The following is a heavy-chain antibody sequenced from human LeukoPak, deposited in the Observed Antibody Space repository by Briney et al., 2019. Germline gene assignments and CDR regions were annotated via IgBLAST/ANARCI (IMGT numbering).Heavy chain of an antibody. J-gene: IGHJ4*02. Sequence: ASVKLSCKASGYTFTGNYINWVRNAPGQPLEWIGWINPNSDGTNYAQKFQGRVTMTRDTSISTTNMELSSLRSDDTAVYYCARDSALVYWGQGTLVSVSS. CDR3: ARDSALVY. V-gene: IGHV1-2*02. CDR2: INPNSDGT. D-gene: IGHD2-15*01. CDR1: GYTFTGNY.